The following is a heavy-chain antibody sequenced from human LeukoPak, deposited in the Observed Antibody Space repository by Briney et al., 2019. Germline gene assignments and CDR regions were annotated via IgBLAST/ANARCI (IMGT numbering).Heavy chain of an antibody. V-gene: IGHV1-46*01. CDR3: ATFNYGDYPFDY. J-gene: IGHJ4*02. CDR2: INPSGGST. Sequence: GASVKVSCKASGYTFTSYYMHWVRQAPGQGLEWMGIINPSGGSTSYAQKFQGRVTMTRDTSTSTVYVELSSLRSEDTAVYYCATFNYGDYPFDYWGQGTLVTVSS. D-gene: IGHD4-17*01. CDR1: GYTFTSYY.